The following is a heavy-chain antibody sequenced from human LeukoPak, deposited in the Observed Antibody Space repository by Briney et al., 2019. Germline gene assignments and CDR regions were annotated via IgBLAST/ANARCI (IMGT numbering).Heavy chain of an antibody. J-gene: IGHJ3*02. CDR2: IYSGGST. CDR3: ARASWPDAFDI. V-gene: IGHV3-53*01. CDR1: GFTVSSNY. Sequence: GGSLRLSCAASGFTVSSNYMSWVRQAPGKGLEWVSVIYSGGSTYYADSVKGQFTISRDNSKNTLYLQMNSLRAEDTAVYYCARASWPDAFDIWGQGTMVTVSS.